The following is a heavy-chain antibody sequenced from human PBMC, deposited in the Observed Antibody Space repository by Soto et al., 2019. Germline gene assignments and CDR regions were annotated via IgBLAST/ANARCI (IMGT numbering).Heavy chain of an antibody. J-gene: IGHJ4*02. V-gene: IGHV3-23*01. CDR2: ISGSGGST. D-gene: IGHD3-22*01. Sequence: GGSLRLSCAASGFTFSSYAMSWVRQAPGKGLEWVSAISGSGGSTYYADSVKGRFTISRDNSKNTLYLQMNSLRAEDTAVYYCAKDRSTMIVVVITAFDYWGQGTLVTVSS. CDR1: GFTFSSYA. CDR3: AKDRSTMIVVVITAFDY.